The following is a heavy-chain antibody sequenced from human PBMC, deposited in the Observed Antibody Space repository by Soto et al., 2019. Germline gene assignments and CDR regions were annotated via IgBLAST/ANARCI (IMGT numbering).Heavy chain of an antibody. CDR1: GFTFSSYW. D-gene: IGHD3-22*01. CDR2: IKSDGSRT. CDR3: AKASYYYDSSVFDF. Sequence: GGSLRLSCTASGFTFSSYWMHWVRLAPGKGPVWVSGIKSDGSRTTYADFVKGRFTITRDNAKNTVYLQLNSLRAEDTAVYYYAKASYYYDSSVFDFWGQGTLVTVSS. V-gene: IGHV3-74*01. J-gene: IGHJ4*02.